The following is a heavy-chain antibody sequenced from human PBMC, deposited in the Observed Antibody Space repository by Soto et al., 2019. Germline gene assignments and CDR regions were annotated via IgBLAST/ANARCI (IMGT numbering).Heavy chain of an antibody. D-gene: IGHD3-10*01. Sequence: ASVKVSCKSSGYTFTIYAINWVLQAPGQRLEWMGWINGGNGNTKYSQKFQGRVTITRDTSASTAYMELSSLRSEDTAVYYCARDSFGDYIDYWGQGALVTVSS. CDR3: ARDSFGDYIDY. V-gene: IGHV1-3*01. CDR1: GYTFTIYA. CDR2: INGGNGNT. J-gene: IGHJ4*02.